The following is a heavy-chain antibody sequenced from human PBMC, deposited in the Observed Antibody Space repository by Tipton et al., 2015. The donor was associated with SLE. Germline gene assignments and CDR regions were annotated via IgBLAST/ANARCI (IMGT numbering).Heavy chain of an antibody. Sequence: LRLSCTVSGGSISSSSYYWGWIRQPPGKGLEWIGSIYYSGSTYYNPSLKSRVTISVDTSKNQFSLKLSSVTAADTAVYYCARHLVTEAFDYWGQGTLVNVSS. CDR1: GGSISSSSYY. CDR3: ARHLVTEAFDY. CDR2: IYYSGST. J-gene: IGHJ4*02. D-gene: IGHD3-9*01. V-gene: IGHV4-39*01.